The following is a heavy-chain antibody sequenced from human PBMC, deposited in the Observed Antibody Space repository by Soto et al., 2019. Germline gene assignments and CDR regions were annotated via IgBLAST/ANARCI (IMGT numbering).Heavy chain of an antibody. CDR1: GFNFRSYA. D-gene: IGHD2-15*01. J-gene: IGHJ4*02. V-gene: IGHV3-30-3*01. CDR2: ISYDGSNK. CDR3: ARPPRRGSGGMSFDY. Sequence: PGGPLRHSSRASGFNFRSYAMHWFRQTRGKGLEWVAVISYDGSNKYYADSVKGRFTISRDNSKNTLYLQMNSLRAEDTAVYYCARPPRRGSGGMSFDYWGQGTLVTVSS.